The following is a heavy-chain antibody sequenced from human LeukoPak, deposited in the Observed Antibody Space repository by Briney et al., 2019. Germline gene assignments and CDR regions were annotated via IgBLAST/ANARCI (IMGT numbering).Heavy chain of an antibody. Sequence: GASLKVSCKAAVYTFTRYYMHWVGQAPGRGLEWMGWINPNSGGTNYAPTFHGRVTMTSDTSISTAYMELSRLRSDDTAVYYCAREWYYDSSGYSYFRTNWFDPWGQGTLVTVSS. CDR2: INPNSGGT. D-gene: IGHD3-22*01. J-gene: IGHJ5*02. CDR1: VYTFTRYY. CDR3: AREWYYDSSGYSYFRTNWFDP. V-gene: IGHV1-2*02.